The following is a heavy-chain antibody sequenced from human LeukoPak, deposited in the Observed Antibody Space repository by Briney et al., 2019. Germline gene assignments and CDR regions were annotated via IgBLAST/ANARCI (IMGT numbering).Heavy chain of an antibody. CDR2: IYYSGST. J-gene: IGHJ3*02. V-gene: IGHV4-39*01. D-gene: IGHD5-24*01. CDR1: GGSISSSSYY. CDR3: ARVSQSYGYLNRGSRAFDI. Sequence: SETLSLTCTVSGGSISSSSYYWGWIRQPPGKGLEWIGSIYYSGSTYYNPSLKSRVTISVDTSKNQFSLKLSSVTAADTAVYYCARVSQSYGYLNRGSRAFDIWGQGTMVTVSS.